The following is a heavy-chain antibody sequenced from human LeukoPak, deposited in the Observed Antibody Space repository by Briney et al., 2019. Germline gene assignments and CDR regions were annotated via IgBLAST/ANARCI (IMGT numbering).Heavy chain of an antibody. CDR3: ARDRYYYASSGYSQLFDY. CDR1: GGSISSGSYY. Sequence: NPSQTLSLTCTVSGGSISSGSYYWSWIRQPAGKGLEWIGRIYTSGSTNYNPSLKSRVTISVDTSKNQFSLKLSSVTAADTAVYYCARDRYYYASSGYSQLFDYWGQGTLVTVSS. D-gene: IGHD3-22*01. CDR2: IYTSGST. V-gene: IGHV4-61*02. J-gene: IGHJ4*02.